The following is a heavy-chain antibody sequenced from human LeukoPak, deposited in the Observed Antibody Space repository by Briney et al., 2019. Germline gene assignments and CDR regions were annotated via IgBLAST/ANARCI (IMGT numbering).Heavy chain of an antibody. V-gene: IGHV3-21*01. D-gene: IGHD3-22*01. CDR3: ARPDSSGFPLDAFDI. CDR2: ISSSSSYI. Sequence: KPGGSLRLSCAASGFTFSSYSMNWVRQAPGKGLEWVSSISSSSSYIYYADSVKGRFTISRDNAKNSLYLQMNSLRAEDTAVYYCARPDSSGFPLDAFDIWGQGTMVTASS. CDR1: GFTFSSYS. J-gene: IGHJ3*02.